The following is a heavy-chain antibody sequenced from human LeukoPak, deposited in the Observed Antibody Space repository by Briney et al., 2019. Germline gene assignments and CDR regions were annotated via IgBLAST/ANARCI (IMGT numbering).Heavy chain of an antibody. D-gene: IGHD3-3*02. Sequence: SETLSLTCADSGDSISSYFWSWIRQPPGKGLEWIGSIHYTGRTNYNPSLKSRVTISVDTTTNQFSLKLSSVTAADTAVYYCARRVIESAVISERNWFDPWGQGTLVTVSS. J-gene: IGHJ5*02. CDR3: ARRVIESAVISERNWFDP. CDR2: IHYTGRT. CDR1: GDSISSYF. V-gene: IGHV4-59*08.